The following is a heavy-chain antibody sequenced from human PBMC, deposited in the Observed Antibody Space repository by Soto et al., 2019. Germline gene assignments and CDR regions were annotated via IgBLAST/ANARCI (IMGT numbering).Heavy chain of an antibody. V-gene: IGHV1-3*01. Sequence: ASVKVSCKASGYTFTSYAMHWVRQAPGQRLEWMGWINAGNGNTKYSQKFQGRVTITRDTSASTAYMEQSSLRSEDTAMYYCESSYCISTSCPPYYGMDVWGQGTTVTVSS. CDR3: ESSYCISTSCPPYYGMDV. CDR2: INAGNGNT. CDR1: GYTFTSYA. J-gene: IGHJ6*02. D-gene: IGHD2-2*01.